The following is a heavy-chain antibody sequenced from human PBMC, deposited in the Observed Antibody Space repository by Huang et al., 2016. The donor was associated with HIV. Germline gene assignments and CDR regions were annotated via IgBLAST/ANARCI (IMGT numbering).Heavy chain of an antibody. Sequence: QVQLVQSGAEVKKPGASVKVSCQASGYAFTSYDINWVRQATGQGLGCMCWVNTKSGKTGYAQKFQGRVTITRPTSVTTAYMELNSLRSEDTAVYYCARAVRGYRNYDVPPSTSWGYWHYYMDAWGKGTTVTVSS. V-gene: IGHV1-8*01. D-gene: IGHD3-3*01. CDR1: GYAFTSYD. CDR3: ARAVRGYRNYDVPPSTSWGYWHYYMDA. J-gene: IGHJ6*03. CDR2: VNTKSGKT.